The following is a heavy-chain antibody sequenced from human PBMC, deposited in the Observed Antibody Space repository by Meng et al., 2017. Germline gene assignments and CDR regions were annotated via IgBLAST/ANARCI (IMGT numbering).Heavy chain of an antibody. CDR1: GGSISSSSYY. V-gene: IGHV4-39*07. J-gene: IGHJ4*02. CDR2: IYYSGCT. CDR3: TTPFAGVRCSGGSCYSGY. Sequence: SETLSLTCTVSGGSISSSSYYWGWIRQPPGKGLEWIGSIYYSGCTYYNPSLKSRVTISVDTSQNQFSLKLSAVTAADSALYCCTTPFAGVRCSGGSCYSGYWGQGTLVTVSS. D-gene: IGHD2-15*01.